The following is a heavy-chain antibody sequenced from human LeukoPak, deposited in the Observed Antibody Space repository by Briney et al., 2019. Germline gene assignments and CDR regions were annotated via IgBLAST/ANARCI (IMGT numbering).Heavy chain of an antibody. J-gene: IGHJ3*02. Sequence: GGSLRLSCAASGFTFSSYAMSWVRQAPGKGLEWVSAISGSGGSTYYADSVKDRFTISRDNSKNTLYLQMNSLRAEDTAVYYCAKLVVVPAAMPRFDAFDIWGQGTMVTVSS. CDR2: ISGSGGST. CDR3: AKLVVVPAAMPRFDAFDI. D-gene: IGHD2-2*01. CDR1: GFTFSSYA. V-gene: IGHV3-23*01.